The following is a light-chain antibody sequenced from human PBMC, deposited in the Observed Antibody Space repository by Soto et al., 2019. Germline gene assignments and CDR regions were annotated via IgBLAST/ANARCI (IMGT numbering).Light chain of an antibody. CDR1: QNIRSR. CDR2: DAS. J-gene: IGKJ1*01. V-gene: IGKV1-5*01. Sequence: DFQMTQSPSTLSASVGDRVTITCRASQNIRSRLAWFQQKPGKAPKLLIYDASSLESGVPQRFSGSGSGTEFTLTISSLQTDDFSIYYCQQCHSYWTFGQGTKVDIK. CDR3: QQCHSYWT.